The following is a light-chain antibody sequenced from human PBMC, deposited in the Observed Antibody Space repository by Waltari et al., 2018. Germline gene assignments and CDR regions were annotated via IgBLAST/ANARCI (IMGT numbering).Light chain of an antibody. CDR1: QSVSSSY. V-gene: IGKV3-20*01. CDR2: GAS. Sequence: EIVLTRSPGTLSLSPGERATLSCRASQSVSSSYLAWYQQKPGQAPRLLIYGASSRATGIPDRFSGSGSGTDFTLTISRLEPEDFAVYFCQKYVNLPATFGQGTKVEIK. J-gene: IGKJ1*01. CDR3: QKYVNLPAT.